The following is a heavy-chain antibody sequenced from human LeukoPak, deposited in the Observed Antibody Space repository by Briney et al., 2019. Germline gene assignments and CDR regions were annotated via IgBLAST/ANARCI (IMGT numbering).Heavy chain of an antibody. CDR1: GFTVSSNY. CDR3: AKDRALAAAGRPD. D-gene: IGHD6-13*01. J-gene: IGHJ4*02. V-gene: IGHV3-53*01. Sequence: GGSLRLSCAASGFTVSSNYMSWVRQAPGKGLEWVSVIYSGGSTYYADSVKGRFTISRDNSKNTLYLQMNSLRAEDTAVYYCAKDRALAAAGRPDWGQGTLVTVSS. CDR2: IYSGGST.